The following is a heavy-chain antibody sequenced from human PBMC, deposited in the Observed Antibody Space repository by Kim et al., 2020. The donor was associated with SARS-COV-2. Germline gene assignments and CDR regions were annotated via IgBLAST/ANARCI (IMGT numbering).Heavy chain of an antibody. CDR2: IYSGGSST. Sequence: GGSLRLSCAASGFTFSSYAMSWVRQAPGKGLEWVSVIYSGGSSTYYADSVKGRFTISRDNSKNTLYLQMNSLRAEDTAVYYCAKDGGTTGTHRYYGMDVWGQGTTVTVSS. V-gene: IGHV3-23*03. J-gene: IGHJ6*02. CDR1: GFTFSSYA. CDR3: AKDGGTTGTHRYYGMDV. D-gene: IGHD1-1*01.